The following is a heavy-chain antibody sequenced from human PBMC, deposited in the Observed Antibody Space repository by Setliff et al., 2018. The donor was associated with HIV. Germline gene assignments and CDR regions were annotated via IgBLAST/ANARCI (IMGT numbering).Heavy chain of an antibody. CDR2: IYYTGST. J-gene: IGHJ4*02. Sequence: SETLSLTCTVSGDSITSYYWSWIRQPPGKGLEWIGYIYYTGSTTYNPSLKSRVTMSGDTSKNKASLKLRSVSAADTAVYYCARTRGYSLYYFDYWGQGTLVTVSS. CDR1: GDSITSYY. V-gene: IGHV4-59*01. CDR3: ARTRGYSLYYFDY. D-gene: IGHD5-18*01.